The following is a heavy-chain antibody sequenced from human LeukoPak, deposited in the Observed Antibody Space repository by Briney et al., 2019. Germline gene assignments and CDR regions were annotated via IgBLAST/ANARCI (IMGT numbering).Heavy chain of an antibody. D-gene: IGHD1-7*01. CDR1: GGSISSYY. CDR3: ARDQPWNYLPNNWLDP. CDR2: IYTSGST. V-gene: IGHV4-4*07. Sequence: KPSETLSLTCTVSGGSISSYYWSWIRQPAGKGLEWIGRIYTSGSTNYNPSLKSRVTMSVDTSKNQFSLKLSSVTAADTAVYYCARDQPWNYLPNNWLDPWGQGTLVTVSS. J-gene: IGHJ5*02.